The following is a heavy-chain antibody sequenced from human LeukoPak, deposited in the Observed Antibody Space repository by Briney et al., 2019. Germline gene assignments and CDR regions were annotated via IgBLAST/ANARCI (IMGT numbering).Heavy chain of an antibody. V-gene: IGHV1-2*02. CDR1: GYTFTAYY. J-gene: IGHJ4*02. CDR3: AYDPGMADVLDD. D-gene: IGHD6-13*01. Sequence: ASVKVSCRASGYTFTAYYIHWVRQAPGQGLEWMGWINPNSGGTNYAQKFQGGVTMTRDTSISTAYMELSRLRSDDTAVYYCAYDPGMADVLDDWGQGTLVTVSS. CDR2: INPNSGGT.